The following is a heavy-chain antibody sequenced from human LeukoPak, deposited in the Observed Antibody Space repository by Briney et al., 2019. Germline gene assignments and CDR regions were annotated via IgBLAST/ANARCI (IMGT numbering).Heavy chain of an antibody. Sequence: SETLSLTCTVSGGFISSSSYYWGWIRQPPGKGLEWIGSIYYSGSTYYNPSLKSRVTMSVDTSKNQFSLKLSSVTAADTAVYYCAREDPQTTVPEGMDVWGQGTTVTVSS. V-gene: IGHV4-39*07. CDR3: AREDPQTTVPEGMDV. J-gene: IGHJ6*02. CDR1: GGFISSSSYY. CDR2: IYYSGST. D-gene: IGHD4-17*01.